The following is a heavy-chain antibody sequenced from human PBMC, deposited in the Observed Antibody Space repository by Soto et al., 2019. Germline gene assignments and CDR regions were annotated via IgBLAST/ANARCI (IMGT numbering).Heavy chain of an antibody. J-gene: IGHJ5*02. CDR2: INHSGST. Sequence: SETLSLTCAVYGGSFSGYYWSWIRQPPGKGLEWIGEINHSGSTNYNPSLKSRVTISVDTSKNQFSLKLSSVTAADTAVYYCARGPRVYSSSWYFRNWFDPWGQGTLVTVSS. D-gene: IGHD6-13*01. V-gene: IGHV4-34*01. CDR1: GGSFSGYY. CDR3: ARGPRVYSSSWYFRNWFDP.